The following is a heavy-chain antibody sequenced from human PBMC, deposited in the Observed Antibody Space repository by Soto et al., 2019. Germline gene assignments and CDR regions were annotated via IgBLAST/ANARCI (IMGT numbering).Heavy chain of an antibody. CDR3: ARARQWVQLWARGY. CDR1: GYTFSGYD. V-gene: IGHV1-2*02. CDR2: INPNSGDT. D-gene: IGHD1-1*01. J-gene: IGHJ4*02. Sequence: QVQLVQSGAEVKKPGASVKVLCKASGYTFSGYDIPWVRQAPGQGLEWMGWINPNSGDTKYAQKLLDRVTTTSDTSISTAYMELSGLRSDDTAVFFCARARQWVQLWARGYWGQGTLITVTS.